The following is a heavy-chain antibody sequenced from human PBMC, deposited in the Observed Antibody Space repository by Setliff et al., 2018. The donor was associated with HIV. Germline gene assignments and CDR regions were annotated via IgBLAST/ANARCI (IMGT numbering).Heavy chain of an antibody. J-gene: IGHJ6*02. CDR2: IRYDGSNK. CDR3: AKDTGYLTLSDYYGMDV. D-gene: IGHD6-25*01. V-gene: IGHV3-30*02. Sequence: GGSLRLSCAVSGFTFSNYAMNWVRQAPGKGLEWVAFIRYDGSNKYYADSVKGRFTISRDNSKNTLYLQMNSLRAEDTAVYYCAKDTGYLTLSDYYGMDVWGQGTTVTVSS. CDR1: GFTFSNYA.